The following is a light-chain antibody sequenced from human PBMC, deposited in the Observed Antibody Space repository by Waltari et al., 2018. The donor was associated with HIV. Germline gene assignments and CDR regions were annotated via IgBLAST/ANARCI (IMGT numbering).Light chain of an antibody. CDR1: RTILYSSENRDC. Sequence: DIVMTQSPNSLAVSRGERATINCRSSRTILYSSENRDCLAWYQQKPGQSPKALIYWASTRASGVPDRFSGSGSGTNFSLTISALQSDDVALYYCQQYYTPGPTFGGGTKVEIK. CDR2: WAS. V-gene: IGKV4-1*01. J-gene: IGKJ4*01. CDR3: QQYYTPGPT.